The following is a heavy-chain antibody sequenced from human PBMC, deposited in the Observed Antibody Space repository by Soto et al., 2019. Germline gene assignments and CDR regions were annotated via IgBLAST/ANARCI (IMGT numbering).Heavy chain of an antibody. CDR2: ISGSGGST. Sequence: EVQLLESGGGLVQPGGSLRLSCAASGFTFSFYAMSWVRQAPGKGLEWVSAISGSGGSTYYADSVKGRFTISRDNSKNTLYLQMNSLRAEDTAVYYCAKSRRAGSSNYDYYYGMDVWGQGTTVTVSS. D-gene: IGHD2-2*01. V-gene: IGHV3-23*01. CDR3: AKSRRAGSSNYDYYYGMDV. J-gene: IGHJ6*02. CDR1: GFTFSFYA.